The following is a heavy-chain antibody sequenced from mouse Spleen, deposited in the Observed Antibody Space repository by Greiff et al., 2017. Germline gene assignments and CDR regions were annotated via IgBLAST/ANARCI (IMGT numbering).Heavy chain of an antibody. CDR2: IWRGGST. V-gene: IGHV2-5-1*01. CDR1: GFSLTSYG. J-gene: IGHJ2*01. D-gene: IGHD4-1*01. CDR3: AKGGTGRGNYVDY. Sequence: VQLQQSGPSLVQPSQSLSITCTVSGFSLTSYGVHWVRQSPGKGLEWLGVIWRGGSTDYNAAFMSRLSITKDNSKSQVFFKMNSLQADDTAIYYCAKGGTGRGNYVDYWGQGTTLTVSS.